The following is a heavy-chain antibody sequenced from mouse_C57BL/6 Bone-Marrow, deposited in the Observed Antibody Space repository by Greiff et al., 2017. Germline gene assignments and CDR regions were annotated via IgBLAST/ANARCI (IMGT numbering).Heavy chain of an antibody. V-gene: IGHV1-75*01. CDR3: ARDDTTVVAPLDY. D-gene: IGHD1-1*01. Sequence: VQLQQSGPELVKPGASVKISCKASGYTFTDYYINWVKQRPGQGLEWIGWIFPGSGSTYYNEKFKGKATLTVDKSASTAYMLLSSLTSEDSAVYFCARDDTTVVAPLDYWGQGTTLTVSS. J-gene: IGHJ2*01. CDR1: GYTFTDYY. CDR2: IFPGSGST.